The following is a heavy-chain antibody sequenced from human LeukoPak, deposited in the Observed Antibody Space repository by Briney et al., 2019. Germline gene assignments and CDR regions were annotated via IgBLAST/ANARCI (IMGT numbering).Heavy chain of an antibody. V-gene: IGHV4-39*07. D-gene: IGHD4-17*01. Sequence: SETLSLTCTVSGGSISSSSYYWGWIRQPPGKGLEWIGSIYYSGSTYYNPSLKSRVTISVDTSKNQFSLKLSSVTAADTAVYYCARDMTTVPRRHFDYWGQGTLVTVSS. CDR2: IYYSGST. CDR3: ARDMTTVPRRHFDY. J-gene: IGHJ4*02. CDR1: GGSISSSSYY.